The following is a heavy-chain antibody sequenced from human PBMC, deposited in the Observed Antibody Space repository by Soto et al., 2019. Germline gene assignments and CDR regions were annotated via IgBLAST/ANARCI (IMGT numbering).Heavy chain of an antibody. CDR3: AGGLFGYCASSGPSNHNWFDH. Sequence: SETLSLTCTVSGGSFSSYYWSWIRQPPGKGLEWIGYIYYSGSTNYNPSLKSRVTISVDTSKNQFSLKLSSVTAADTAVYYCAGGLFGYCASSGPSNHNWFDHWGQGTPVPVSS. V-gene: IGHV4-59*12. CDR2: IYYSGST. CDR1: GGSFSSYY. D-gene: IGHD3-10*02. J-gene: IGHJ5*02.